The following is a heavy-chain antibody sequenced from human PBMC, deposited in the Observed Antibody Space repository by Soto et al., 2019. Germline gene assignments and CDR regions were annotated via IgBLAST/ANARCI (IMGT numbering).Heavy chain of an antibody. Sequence: PGGSLRLSCAASGFTFSNYAMNWVRQAPGKGLEWVSAISGSGGSTYYADSVKGRVTITRDTSASTAYMELSSLRSEDTAVYYCARGRWYDHEFEAFDIWGQGTMVTVSS. D-gene: IGHD6-13*01. CDR2: ISGSGGST. CDR3: ARGRWYDHEFEAFDI. V-gene: IGHV3-23*01. CDR1: GFTFSNYA. J-gene: IGHJ3*02.